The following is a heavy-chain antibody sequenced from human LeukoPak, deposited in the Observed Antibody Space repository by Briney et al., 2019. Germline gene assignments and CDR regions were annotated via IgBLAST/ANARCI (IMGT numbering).Heavy chain of an antibody. Sequence: SQTLSLTCTVSGGSISSGDYYWSWIRQPPGKGLEWIGYIYYSGSTYYNPSLKSRVTISVDTSKNQFSLKLSSVTAADTAVYYCARSNDYYYGMDVWGQGTTVTVSS. CDR1: GGSISSGDYY. D-gene: IGHD2-8*01. CDR3: ARSNDYYYGMDV. J-gene: IGHJ6*02. V-gene: IGHV4-30-4*08. CDR2: IYYSGST.